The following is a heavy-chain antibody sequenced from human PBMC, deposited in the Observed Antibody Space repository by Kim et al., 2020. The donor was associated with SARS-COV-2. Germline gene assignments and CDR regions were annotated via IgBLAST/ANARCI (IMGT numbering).Heavy chain of an antibody. D-gene: IGHD3-16*02. CDR3: ARQGWRDVWGRYRYPTYHTFDY. CDR2: IYYSGST. J-gene: IGHJ4*02. Sequence: SETLSLTCTVSGGSISSSSYYWGWIRQPPGKGLEWIGSIYYSGSTYYNPSLKSRVTISVDTTKNQFSLKLSSVTAADTAEYYCARQGWRDVWGRYRYPTYHTFDYWGQGTLVTVSS. V-gene: IGHV4-39*01. CDR1: GGSISSSSYY.